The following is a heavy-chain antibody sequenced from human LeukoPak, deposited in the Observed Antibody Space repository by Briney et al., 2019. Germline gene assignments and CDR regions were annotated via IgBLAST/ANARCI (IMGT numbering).Heavy chain of an antibody. CDR2: IYYSGST. D-gene: IGHD3-10*01. CDR1: GGSISSGGYY. Sequence: SQTLSLTCTVSGGSISSGGYYWSWIRQHPGKGLEWIGYIYYSGSTYYNPSLKSRVTISVDTSKNQFSLKLSSVTAADTAVYYCARDQGHGSGSYYPPDAFDIWGQGTMVTVSS. CDR3: ARDQGHGSGSYYPPDAFDI. J-gene: IGHJ3*02. V-gene: IGHV4-31*03.